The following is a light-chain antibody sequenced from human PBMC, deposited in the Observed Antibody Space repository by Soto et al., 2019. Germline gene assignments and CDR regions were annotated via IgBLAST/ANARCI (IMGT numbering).Light chain of an antibody. CDR3: QQSYSTPTWT. J-gene: IGKJ1*01. Sequence: DIQMTQSPSSLSASVGDRVTITCRASQSISNYLNWYQQKPGKAPKLLIYGAFSLQSGVPSRVSGSGSGTDFTLAISSLQPEDCATYYCQQSYSTPTWTFGQGTKVEIK. CDR1: QSISNY. CDR2: GAF. V-gene: IGKV1-39*01.